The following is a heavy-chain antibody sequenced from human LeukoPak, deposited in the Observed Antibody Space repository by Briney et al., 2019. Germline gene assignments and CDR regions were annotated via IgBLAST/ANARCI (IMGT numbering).Heavy chain of an antibody. CDR2: ISGSGGST. Sequence: PGGSLRLSCAASGFTFSSYGMSWVRQAPGKGLEWVSAISGSGGSTYYADSVKGRFTISRDNSKNTLYLQMNSLRAEDTALYYCAKDESNAEEKIVGGYYYFDYWGQGTLVTVSS. D-gene: IGHD1-26*01. V-gene: IGHV3-23*01. J-gene: IGHJ4*02. CDR1: GFTFSSYG. CDR3: AKDESNAEEKIVGGYYYFDY.